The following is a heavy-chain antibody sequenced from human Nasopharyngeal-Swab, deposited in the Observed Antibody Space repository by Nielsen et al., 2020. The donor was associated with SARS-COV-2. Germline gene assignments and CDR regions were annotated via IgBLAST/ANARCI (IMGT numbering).Heavy chain of an antibody. D-gene: IGHD6-6*01. V-gene: IGHV3-30-3*01. J-gene: IGHJ4*02. CDR3: ARGGGSSSSAPFDY. CDR2: ISYDGSNK. Sequence: WIRQPPGKGLEWVAVISYDGSNKYYADSVKGRFTISRVNSKNTLYLQMNSLRAEDTAVYYCARGGGSSSSAPFDYWGQGTLVTVSS.